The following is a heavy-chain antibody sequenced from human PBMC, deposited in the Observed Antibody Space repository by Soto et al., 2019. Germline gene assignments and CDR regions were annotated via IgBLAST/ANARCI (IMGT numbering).Heavy chain of an antibody. V-gene: IGHV3-30*18. Sequence: QVQLVESGGGVVQPGRSLRLSCAASGFTFSHYAMHWVRQAPGKGLEWVALMSYDGSNEYYADSVKGRFTISRDNSKNTLYLQMNSLRAEDTAVYYCAKDGCHNFDYWGQGTLVTVSS. J-gene: IGHJ4*02. CDR1: GFTFSHYA. CDR2: MSYDGSNE. CDR3: AKDGCHNFDY.